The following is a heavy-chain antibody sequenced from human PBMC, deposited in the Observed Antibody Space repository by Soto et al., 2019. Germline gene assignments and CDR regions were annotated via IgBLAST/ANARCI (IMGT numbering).Heavy chain of an antibody. D-gene: IGHD3-10*01. V-gene: IGHV1-69*04. CDR2: IIPILGIA. CDR3: ARDYYGGPTNWFDP. CDR1: GGTFSSYT. J-gene: IGHJ5*02. Sequence: GASVKVSCKASGGTFSSYTISWVRQAPGQGLEWMGRIIPILGIANYAQKFQGRVTITADKSTSTAYMELSSLRSEDTAVYYCARDYYGGPTNWFDPWGKGTLVSVSS.